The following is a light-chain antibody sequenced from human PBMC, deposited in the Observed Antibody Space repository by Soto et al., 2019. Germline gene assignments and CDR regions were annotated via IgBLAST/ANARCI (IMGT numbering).Light chain of an antibody. CDR3: CSYAGSNSPLV. CDR1: SSDVGGYNY. V-gene: IGLV2-11*01. Sequence: QSALTQPRSVSGSPGQSVTISCTGTSSDVGGYNYVSWYQQHPGKAPKFMIYDVSKRPSGVPDRFSGSKSGNTASLTISGLQAEDEAEYYCCSYAGSNSPLVFGGGTQLT. J-gene: IGLJ3*02. CDR2: DVS.